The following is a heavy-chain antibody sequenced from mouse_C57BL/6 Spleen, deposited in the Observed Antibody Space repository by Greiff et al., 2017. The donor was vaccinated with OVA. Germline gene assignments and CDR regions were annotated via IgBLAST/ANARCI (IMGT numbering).Heavy chain of an antibody. J-gene: IGHJ2*01. D-gene: IGHD2-4*01. CDR3: ARRGPYDSYYFDY. CDR1: GYSFTGYY. Sequence: QVQLKQSGPELVKPGASVKISCKASGYSFTGYYMNWVKQRPGQGLEWIGMIHPNSGSTNYNEKFKSKATLTVDKSSSTAYMQLSSLTSEDSAVYYCARRGPYDSYYFDYWGQGTTLTVSS. CDR2: IHPNSGST. V-gene: IGHV1-64*01.